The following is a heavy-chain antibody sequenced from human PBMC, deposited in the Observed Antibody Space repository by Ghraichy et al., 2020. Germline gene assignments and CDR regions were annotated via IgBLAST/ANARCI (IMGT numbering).Heavy chain of an antibody. J-gene: IGHJ4*02. CDR2: IYYSGST. D-gene: IGHD3-22*01. CDR3: ATHRRRLAYYYDSSVLPPPDY. V-gene: IGHV4-39*01. Sequence: SETLSLTCTVSGGSISSSSYYWGWIRQPPGKGLEWIGSIYYSGSTYYNPSLKSRVTISVDTSKNQFSLKLSSVTAADTAVYYCATHRRRLAYYYDSSVLPPPDYWGQGTLVTVSS. CDR1: GGSISSSSYY.